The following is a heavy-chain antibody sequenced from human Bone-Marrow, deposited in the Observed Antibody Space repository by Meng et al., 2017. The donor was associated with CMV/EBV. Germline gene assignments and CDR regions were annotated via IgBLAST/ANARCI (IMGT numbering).Heavy chain of an antibody. J-gene: IGHJ6*02. CDR1: GFTFSSYA. V-gene: IGHV3-30-3*01. CDR2: ISYDGSNK. D-gene: IGHD3-3*01. Sequence: GESLKISCAASGFTFSSYAMHWVRQAPGKGLEWVAVISYDGSNKYYADSVKGRFTISRDNAKNALYLQMLSLRAEDTAVYFCARDTYYDFWSGLSAGNYGMDVWGQGTTVTVSS. CDR3: ARDTYYDFWSGLSAGNYGMDV.